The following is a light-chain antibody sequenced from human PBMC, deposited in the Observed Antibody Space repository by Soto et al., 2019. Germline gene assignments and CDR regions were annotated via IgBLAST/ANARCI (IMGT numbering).Light chain of an antibody. CDR2: EVS. J-gene: IGLJ1*01. CDR1: STDIGFYDF. V-gene: IGLV2-14*01. CDR3: SSYTKTTTAYV. Sequence: QSALTQPASVSGSPGQSITISCTGSSTDIGFYDFVSWYQQQPGKAPRLVIYEVSGRPSGISVRFPGSKSGNTASLTISGLQADDEGDYYCSSYTKTTTAYVFGTGTKLTVL.